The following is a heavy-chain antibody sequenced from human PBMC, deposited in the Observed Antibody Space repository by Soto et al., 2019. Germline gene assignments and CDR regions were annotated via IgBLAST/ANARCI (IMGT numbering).Heavy chain of an antibody. J-gene: IGHJ3*02. CDR1: GYTFTSYD. D-gene: IGHD6-13*01. Sequence: VASVKVSCKASGYTFTSYDINWVRQASGQGLEWMGWMNPNSGNTGYAQKFQGRVTMTRNTSISTAYMELSSLRSEDTAVYYCARQGIAAGLEIEEIWGQGTMVTVSS. CDR2: MNPNSGNT. CDR3: ARQGIAAGLEIEEI. V-gene: IGHV1-8*01.